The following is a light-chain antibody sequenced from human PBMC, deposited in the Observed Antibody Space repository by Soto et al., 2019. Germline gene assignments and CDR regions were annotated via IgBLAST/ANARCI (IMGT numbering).Light chain of an antibody. CDR3: MQALQTPS. J-gene: IGKJ4*01. Sequence: ESVMTQSPLSLSVTPGEPASISCRSSQSLLHSNGYNYLDWYLQKPGQSPQLLIYLGSFRAAGVPDRSSGSGSGTDFTRKISRVEAAYVGVYSCMQALQTPSFGGGTKVEIK. CDR1: QSLLHSNGYNY. CDR2: LGS. V-gene: IGKV2-28*01.